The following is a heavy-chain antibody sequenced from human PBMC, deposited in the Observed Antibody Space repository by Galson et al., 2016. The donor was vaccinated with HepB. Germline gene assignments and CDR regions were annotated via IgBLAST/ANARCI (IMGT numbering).Heavy chain of an antibody. CDR1: GGSIGTYY. D-gene: IGHD4-17*01. CDR3: ARVLTTLTTQALGFDP. Sequence: SETLSLTCTVSGGSIGTYYWSWLRQPPGKGLEWIGYIFYTGSTNYNPSLKSRVTISLDTSKNQFSLKLRSMTAADTAVNYCARVLTTLTTQALGFDPWGQGTLVTVSS. CDR2: IFYTGST. J-gene: IGHJ5*02. V-gene: IGHV4-59*01.